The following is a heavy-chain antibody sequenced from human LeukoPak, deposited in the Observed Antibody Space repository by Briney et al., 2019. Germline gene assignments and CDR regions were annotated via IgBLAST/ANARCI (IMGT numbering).Heavy chain of an antibody. J-gene: IGHJ4*02. Sequence: SETLSLTCTVSGGSISSSTYYWGWIRQPPGKGLAWIGSISYTGITYYNPSLKSRVTISVDTSRNQFSLKLSSVTAADTAVYFCARVKAVVTPWVFDYWGQGSLVTVSS. CDR3: ARVKAVVTPWVFDY. CDR2: ISYTGIT. CDR1: GGSISSSTYY. D-gene: IGHD4-23*01. V-gene: IGHV4-39*07.